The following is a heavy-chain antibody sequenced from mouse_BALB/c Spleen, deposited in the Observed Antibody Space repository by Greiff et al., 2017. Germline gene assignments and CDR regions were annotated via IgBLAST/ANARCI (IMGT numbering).Heavy chain of an antibody. V-gene: IGHV5-17*02. CDR2: ISSGSSTI. D-gene: IGHD2-1*01. J-gene: IGHJ3*01. CDR3: ARSGYGNFFAY. CDR1: GFTFSSFG. Sequence: EVHLVESGGGLVQPGGSRKLSCAASGFTFSSFGMHWVRQAPEKGLEWVAYISSGSSTIYYADTVKGRFTISRDNPKNTLFLQMTSLRSEDTAMYYCARSGYGNFFAYWGQGTLVTVSA.